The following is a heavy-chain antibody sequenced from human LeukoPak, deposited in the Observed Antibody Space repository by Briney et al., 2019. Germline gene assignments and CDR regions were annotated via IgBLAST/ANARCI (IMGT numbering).Heavy chain of an antibody. Sequence: GASVKVSCKASGYTFTGYYMHWVRQAPGQGLEWMGWINPNSGGTNYAQKFQGRVTMTRDTSISTAYMELSRLRSDDTAVYYCARDPFLYYDSSGSLGQWGQGTLVTVSS. J-gene: IGHJ4*02. CDR2: INPNSGGT. CDR1: GYTFTGYY. CDR3: ARDPFLYYDSSGSLGQ. V-gene: IGHV1-2*02. D-gene: IGHD3-22*01.